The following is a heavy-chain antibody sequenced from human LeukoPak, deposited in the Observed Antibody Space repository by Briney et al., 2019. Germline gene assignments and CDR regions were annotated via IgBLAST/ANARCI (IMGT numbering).Heavy chain of an antibody. CDR2: ISGSGGST. CDR1: GFTFSSYA. V-gene: IGHV3-23*01. D-gene: IGHD3-3*01. J-gene: IGHJ5*02. CDR3: AKGNFWSGRGWFDP. Sequence: GGSLRLSCAASGFTFSSYAMSWVRQAPGKGLEWVSAISGSGGSTYYADSVKGRLTISRDNSKNTLYLQMNSLRAEDTAVYYCAKGNFWSGRGWFDPWGQGTLVTVSS.